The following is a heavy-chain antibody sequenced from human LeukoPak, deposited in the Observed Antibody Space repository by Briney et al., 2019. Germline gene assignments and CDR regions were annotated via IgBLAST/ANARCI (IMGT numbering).Heavy chain of an antibody. CDR3: ARSSGYYNDVHYFDY. J-gene: IGHJ4*02. Sequence: SVKLSCNASGGTFSSYAISWVRQPPGQGLEWMGGIIPIFGTANYAQKFEGRVTITADESKSTAYMELNSLRSEDTAVYYCARSSGYYNDVHYFDYWGQGTLVTVSS. V-gene: IGHV1-69*13. CDR1: GGTFSSYA. CDR2: IIPIFGTA. D-gene: IGHD3-22*01.